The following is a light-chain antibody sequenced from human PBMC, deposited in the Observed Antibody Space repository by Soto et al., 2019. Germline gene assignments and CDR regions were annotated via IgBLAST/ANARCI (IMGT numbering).Light chain of an antibody. V-gene: IGKV1-9*01. CDR1: QGIDSY. J-gene: IGKJ4*01. CDR3: QQVRSYPST. CDR2: AAS. Sequence: IQLTQSPSSLSASVGDRVTITCRASQGIDSYLAWYQQRPGKVPQLLIYAASTLQSGVPSRFSASGVGTDFTLTISSLQAEDFATYYCQQVRSYPSTFGGGTKVDIK.